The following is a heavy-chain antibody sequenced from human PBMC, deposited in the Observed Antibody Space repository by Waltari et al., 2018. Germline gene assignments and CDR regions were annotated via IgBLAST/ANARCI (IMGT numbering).Heavy chain of an antibody. CDR1: GGPFSSYA. Sequence: QVQLVQSGAEVKKPGSSVKVSCKASGGPFSSYAISWVRQAPGQGLEWMGGIIPILGIANYAQKFQGRVTITADESTSTAYMELSSLRSEDTAVYYCARDSNNSGDYYYDRGYFDYWGQGTLVTVSS. D-gene: IGHD3-22*01. V-gene: IGHV1-69*04. J-gene: IGHJ4*02. CDR3: ARDSNNSGDYYYDRGYFDY. CDR2: IIPILGIA.